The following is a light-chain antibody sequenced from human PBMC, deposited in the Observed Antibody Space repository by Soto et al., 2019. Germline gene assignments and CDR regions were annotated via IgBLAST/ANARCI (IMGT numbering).Light chain of an antibody. CDR3: AAWDDSLNRYV. CDR2: DNN. CDR1: SSNIGRDS. J-gene: IGLJ1*01. V-gene: IGLV1-51*01. Sequence: QSVLTQPPSVSAAPGQKVTISCSGSSSNIGRDSVSWYQQLPGTAPKLLIFDNNKRPSGIPDRFSGSKSGTSASLAISGLQSDDEADYYCAAWDDSLNRYVFGTG.